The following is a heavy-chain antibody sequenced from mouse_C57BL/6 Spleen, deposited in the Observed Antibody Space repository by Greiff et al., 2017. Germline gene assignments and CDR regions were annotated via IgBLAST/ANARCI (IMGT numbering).Heavy chain of an antibody. CDR3: ASGGGLFNAMDY. J-gene: IGHJ4*01. CDR1: GYAFTNYL. Sequence: VKLMESGAELVRPGTSVKVSCKASGYAFTNYLIEWVQQRPGQGLEWIGVINPGSGGTNYNEKFKGKARLTADKSSSTAYMQLSSLTSEDTAVYFCASGGGLFNAMDYWGQGTSVTVSS. D-gene: IGHD1-1*01. V-gene: IGHV1-54*01. CDR2: INPGSGGT.